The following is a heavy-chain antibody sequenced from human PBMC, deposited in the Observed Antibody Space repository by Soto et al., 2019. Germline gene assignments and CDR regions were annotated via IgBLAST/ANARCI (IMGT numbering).Heavy chain of an antibody. CDR3: AKVAAAGTSVYYYGVDV. CDR1: GFTFSSYG. J-gene: IGHJ6*02. Sequence: QVQLVESGGGVVQPGRSLRLSCAASGFTFSSYGMHWVRQAPGKGLEWVAIISYDGSNKYYADSVKGRFTIPRDNSKNTLYLQMNSLRAEDTAVYYCAKVAAAGTSVYYYGVDVWGQGTTVTVSS. V-gene: IGHV3-30*18. D-gene: IGHD6-13*01. CDR2: ISYDGSNK.